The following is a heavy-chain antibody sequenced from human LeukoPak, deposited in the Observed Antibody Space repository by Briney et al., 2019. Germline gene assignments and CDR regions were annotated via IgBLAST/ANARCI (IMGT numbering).Heavy chain of an antibody. D-gene: IGHD3-10*01. CDR3: ARQGTSGSYYIR. J-gene: IGHJ4*02. Sequence: SETLSLTCTVSGGSISSYYWSWIRQPPGKGLEWIGSINYSGSTNYNPSLKSRVTISVDTSKNQFSLNLSSVTAADTAVYYCARQGTSGSYYIRWGQGTLVTVSS. CDR2: INYSGST. CDR1: GGSISSYY. V-gene: IGHV4-59*08.